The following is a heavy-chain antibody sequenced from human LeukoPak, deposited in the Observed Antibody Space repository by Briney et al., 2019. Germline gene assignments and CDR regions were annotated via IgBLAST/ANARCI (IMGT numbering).Heavy chain of an antibody. V-gene: IGHV4-4*09. D-gene: IGHD3-3*01. CDR2: IYTSGST. CDR1: GGSISSYY. J-gene: IGHJ6*03. CDR3: ARTPGTIFGVVNYYYYYMDV. Sequence: PSETLSLTCTVSGGSISSYYWSWIRQPPGKGLEWIGYIYTSGSTNYNPSLKSRVTISVDTSKNQFSLKLSSVTAADTAVYYCARTPGTIFGVVNYYYYYMDVWGKGTTVTVSS.